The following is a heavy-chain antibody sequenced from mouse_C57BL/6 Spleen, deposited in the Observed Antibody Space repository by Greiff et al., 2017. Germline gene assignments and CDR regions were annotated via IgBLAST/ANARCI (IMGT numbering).Heavy chain of an antibody. CDR3: ASYYGSPWFAY. J-gene: IGHJ3*01. Sequence: EVKLVESGPGLVKPSQSLSLTCSVTGYSITSGYYWNWIRQFPGNKLEWMGYISYDGSNNYNPSLKNRISITRDTSKNQFFLKLNSVTTEDTATYYCASYYGSPWFAYWGQGTLVTVSA. CDR2: ISYDGSN. V-gene: IGHV3-6*01. CDR1: GYSITSGYY. D-gene: IGHD1-1*01.